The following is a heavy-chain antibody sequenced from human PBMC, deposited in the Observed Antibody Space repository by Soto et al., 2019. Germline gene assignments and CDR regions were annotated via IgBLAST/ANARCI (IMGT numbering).Heavy chain of an antibody. J-gene: IGHJ5*01. D-gene: IGHD6-13*01. CDR1: GGSISNYY. CDR2: IYSSGTT. Sequence: SETLSLTCTVSGGSISNYYWTWIRQPAGKGLEWIGRIYSSGTTNYNPSLKSRVTMSVDTSKNQFSLKLSSVTAADTALYYCAGQTTYSSSWYDYWGHGTLVTVSS. V-gene: IGHV4-4*07. CDR3: AGQTTYSSSWYDY.